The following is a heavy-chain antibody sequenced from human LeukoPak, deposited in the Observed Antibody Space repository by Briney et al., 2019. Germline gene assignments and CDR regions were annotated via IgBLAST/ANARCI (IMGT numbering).Heavy chain of an antibody. J-gene: IGHJ4*02. CDR2: INSDGSRT. D-gene: IGHD3-10*01. CDR3: ARDVQAGPGY. CDR1: GFTFSSYW. Sequence: GGSLRLSCAASGFTFSSYWVHGVRHAPGKGRVWVSRINSDGSRTTYADAVKGRFTISRDNAKNTLHLQMNSLRAEDTAVYYCARDVQAGPGYWGQGTLVTVSS. V-gene: IGHV3-74*01.